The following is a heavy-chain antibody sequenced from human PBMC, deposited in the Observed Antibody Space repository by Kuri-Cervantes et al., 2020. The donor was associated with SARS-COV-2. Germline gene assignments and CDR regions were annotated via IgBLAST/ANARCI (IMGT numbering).Heavy chain of an antibody. J-gene: IGHJ4*02. Sequence: SLNIPCAASGFTFSRYAMHWVRQAPGKGLEWVAVISYDGSNKDYTASGKGRFTISRDNSQNTLYLQMKSLRTEDTALYYCARDRVGVHDSWGQGTLVTVSS. CDR3: ARDRVGVHDS. V-gene: IGHV3-30-3*01. CDR1: GFTFSRYA. CDR2: ISYDGSNK. D-gene: IGHD2-21*01.